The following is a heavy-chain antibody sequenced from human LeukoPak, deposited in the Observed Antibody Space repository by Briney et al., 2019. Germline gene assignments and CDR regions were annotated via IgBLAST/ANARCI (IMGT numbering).Heavy chain of an antibody. Sequence: GGSLRLSCAASGFTFSNYGMHWVRQAPGKGLEWVSSISSSSSYIYYADSVKGRFTISRDNAKNSLYLQMNSLRAEDTAVYYCARSTVTTRWGQGTLVTVSS. D-gene: IGHD4-17*01. V-gene: IGHV3-21*01. CDR3: ARSTVTTR. CDR2: ISSSSSYI. J-gene: IGHJ4*02. CDR1: GFTFSNYG.